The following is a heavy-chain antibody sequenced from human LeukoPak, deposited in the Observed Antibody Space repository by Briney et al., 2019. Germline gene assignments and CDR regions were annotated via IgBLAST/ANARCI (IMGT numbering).Heavy chain of an antibody. CDR1: GFTFSNYG. D-gene: IGHD2-2*01. CDR3: ARGPAAMDWYFDF. CDR2: VWYDGSKK. J-gene: IGHJ2*01. V-gene: IGHV3-33*01. Sequence: GGSLRLSCAASGFTFSNYGMHWVRQAPGKGLEWVAIVWYDGSKKYYADSVKGRFTISRDNSKNTLYLQMNSLRVEDTAVFYCARGPAAMDWYFDFWGRGTLVTVSS.